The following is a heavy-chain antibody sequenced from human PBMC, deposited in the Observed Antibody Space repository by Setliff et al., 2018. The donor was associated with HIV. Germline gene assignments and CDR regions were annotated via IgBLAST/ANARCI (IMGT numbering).Heavy chain of an antibody. J-gene: IGHJ6*03. CDR3: ARGTTATDYYYYMDV. CDR2: IIPIAGKT. CDR1: GGTFNSYA. Sequence: ASVKVSCKASGGTFNSYAISWVRQAPGQGLGWMGGIIPIAGKTNLGQKFQGRVTIIADESSSTTYMELSNLRSEDTAVYFCARGTTATDYYYYMDVWGKGTSVTVSS. V-gene: IGHV1-69*13. D-gene: IGHD4-17*01.